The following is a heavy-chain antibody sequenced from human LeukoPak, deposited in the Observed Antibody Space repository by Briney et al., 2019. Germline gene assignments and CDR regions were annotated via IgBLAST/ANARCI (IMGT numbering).Heavy chain of an antibody. CDR2: ISGSGGST. D-gene: IGHD2-15*01. V-gene: IGHV3-23*01. CDR3: AKDKYCSGGSCLDAFDI. J-gene: IGHJ3*02. Sequence: GGSLRLSCAASGFTFSSYAMSWVRQAPGKGLEWVSAISGSGGSTYYADSVKGRFTISRDNSKNTLYLQMNSLRAEDTAVYYCAKDKYCSGGSCLDAFDIWGQGTMATVSS. CDR1: GFTFSSYA.